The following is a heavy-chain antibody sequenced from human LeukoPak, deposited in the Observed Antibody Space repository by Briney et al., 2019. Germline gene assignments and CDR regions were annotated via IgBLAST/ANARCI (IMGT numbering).Heavy chain of an antibody. V-gene: IGHV3-7*01. CDR3: AREVVLSTSAWFEY. Sequence: LGGSLRLSCTASGFTFSSYWMSWVRQAPGKGLEWVANIKEDGTEKYYQDSVKGRFTISRDNAKNSLYLQMNSLRAEDTAVYYCAREVVLSTSAWFEYWGQGTLVTVSS. CDR1: GFTFSSYW. D-gene: IGHD3-22*01. J-gene: IGHJ4*02. CDR2: IKEDGTEK.